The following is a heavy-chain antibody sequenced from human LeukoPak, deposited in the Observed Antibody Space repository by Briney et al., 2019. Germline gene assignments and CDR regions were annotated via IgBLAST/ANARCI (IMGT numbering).Heavy chain of an antibody. Sequence: ASVKVSCKVSGYTLTELSMHWVRQAPGKGLEWMGGFDPEDGETIYAQKFQGRVTMTEDTSTDTAYMELSSLRSDDTAVYYCARVNSAQWLVGFNFDYWGQGTLVTVSS. CDR3: ARVNSAQWLVGFNFDY. CDR1: GYTLTELS. V-gene: IGHV1-24*01. D-gene: IGHD6-19*01. J-gene: IGHJ4*02. CDR2: FDPEDGET.